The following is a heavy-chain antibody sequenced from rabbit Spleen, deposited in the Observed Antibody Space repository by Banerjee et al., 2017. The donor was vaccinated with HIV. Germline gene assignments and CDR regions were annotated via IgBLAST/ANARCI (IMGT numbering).Heavy chain of an antibody. CDR1: GVSFSADSF. D-gene: IGHD8-1*01. CDR2: IDTGSSGFT. CDR3: ARDTGSSFSTYGMDL. J-gene: IGHJ6*01. V-gene: IGHV1S45*01. Sequence: QEQLEESGGDLVKPGASLTLTCIASGVSFSADSFSGDSYMCWVRQAPGKGLEWIVCIDTGSSGFTYFASWAKGRFTISRTSSTTVTLEMTSLTVADTATYFCARDTGSSFSTYGMDLWGQGTLVTVS.